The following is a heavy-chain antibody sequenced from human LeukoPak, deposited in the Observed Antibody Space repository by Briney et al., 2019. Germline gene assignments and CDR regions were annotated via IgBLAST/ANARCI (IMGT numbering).Heavy chain of an antibody. J-gene: IGHJ3*02. CDR1: GFTFSSYT. D-gene: IGHD3-10*01. V-gene: IGHV3-48*02. Sequence: GGSLRLSCAASGFTFSSYTMNWVRQAPGKGLEWVSYISSSSSTIYYADSVKGRFTISRDNAKNSLYLQMNSLRDEDTAVYYCARSMVRGGYAFDIWGQGTMVTVSS. CDR2: ISSSSSTI. CDR3: ARSMVRGGYAFDI.